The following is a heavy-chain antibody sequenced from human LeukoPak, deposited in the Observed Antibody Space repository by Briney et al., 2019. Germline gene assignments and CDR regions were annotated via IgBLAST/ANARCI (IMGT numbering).Heavy chain of an antibody. J-gene: IGHJ4*02. D-gene: IGHD4-17*01. CDR1: GFTFSSYG. CDR2: ISYDGSNK. Sequence: TGGSLRLSCAASGFTFSSYGMHWVRQAPGEGLEWVAVISYDGSNKYYVDSVKGRFTIPRDNSKNTVYLQMNSLRAEDTAVYYCAKEGTVTTFSGLGFDYWGQGTLVTVSS. V-gene: IGHV3-30*18. CDR3: AKEGTVTTFSGLGFDY.